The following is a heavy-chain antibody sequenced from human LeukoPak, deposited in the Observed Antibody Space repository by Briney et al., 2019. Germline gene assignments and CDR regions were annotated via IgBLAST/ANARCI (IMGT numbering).Heavy chain of an antibody. CDR1: GYTFTSNY. CDR3: ARDQEGFDY. V-gene: IGHV1-46*01. CDR2: NYPRDGST. J-gene: IGHJ4*02. Sequence: ASVKVSCKASGYTFTSNYIHWVRHAPGQGLEWMGMNYPRDGSTSYPQKFQGRVTVTRDTSTSTVHMELSGLRSEDTAVYYCARDQEGFDYWGQGTLVTVSS.